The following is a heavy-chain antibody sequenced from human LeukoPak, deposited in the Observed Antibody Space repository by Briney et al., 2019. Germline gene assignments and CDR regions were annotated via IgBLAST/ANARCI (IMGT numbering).Heavy chain of an antibody. D-gene: IGHD5-12*01. CDR3: AKDTWGWLLNY. Sequence: GGSLRLSCVASGFTLSTSAMSWVRQAPGKGLEWVSGFSTPGGTTPYAHSVKGRFTMSRDDLKNTLYLQMDNLRADDTAVYYCAKDTWGWLLNYWGQGTLVTVSS. CDR1: GFTLSTSA. V-gene: IGHV3-23*01. CDR2: FSTPGGTT. J-gene: IGHJ4*02.